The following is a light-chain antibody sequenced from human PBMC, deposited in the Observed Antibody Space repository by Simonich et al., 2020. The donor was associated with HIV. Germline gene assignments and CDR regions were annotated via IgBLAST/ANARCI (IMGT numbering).Light chain of an antibody. CDR2: AAS. J-gene: IGKJ3*01. CDR1: QSISRH. CDR3: QQSYSPPFT. Sequence: DIQMTQSPSSLSASVGKRVTITCQASQSISRHLNWYQQKPGKAPKLLIYAASSLQSGVPARFSGSGSGKDFTLTISSLQPEDFATYYCQQSYSPPFTFGPGTKVDIK. V-gene: IGKV1-39*01.